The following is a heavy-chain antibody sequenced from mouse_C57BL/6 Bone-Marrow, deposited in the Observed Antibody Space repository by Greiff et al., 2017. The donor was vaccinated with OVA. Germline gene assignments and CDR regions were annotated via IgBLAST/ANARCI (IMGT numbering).Heavy chain of an antibody. CDR2: ISSGSSTI. Sequence: EVKLVESGGGLVKPGGSLKLSCAASGFTFSDYGMHWVRQAPEKGLEWVAYISSGSSTIYYADTVKGRFTISRDNATNTLFLQMTSLRSEDTAMYYCARSGYARYAMDYWGQGTSVTVSS. V-gene: IGHV5-17*01. J-gene: IGHJ4*01. CDR3: ARSGYARYAMDY. D-gene: IGHD1-3*01. CDR1: GFTFSDYG.